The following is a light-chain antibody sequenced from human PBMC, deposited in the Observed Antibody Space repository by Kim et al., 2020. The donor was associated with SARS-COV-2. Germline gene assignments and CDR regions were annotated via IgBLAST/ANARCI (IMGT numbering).Light chain of an antibody. CDR2: AAS. V-gene: IGKV1-8*01. J-gene: IGKJ1*01. Sequence: IRITQSPSSLSASAGDRVTITCRASQGISSYLAWYQQKPGKAPKLLIYAASTLQSGVPSRFSGSGSGTDFTLTISSLQSEDFATYYCQQYYSYPWTFGEGTKVDIK. CDR1: QGISSY. CDR3: QQYYSYPWT.